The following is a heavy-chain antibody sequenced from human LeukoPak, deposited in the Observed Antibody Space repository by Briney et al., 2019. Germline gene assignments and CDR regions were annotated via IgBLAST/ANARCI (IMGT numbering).Heavy chain of an antibody. CDR2: ISYDGSNK. J-gene: IGHJ4*02. CDR1: GCTFSSYG. D-gene: IGHD6-19*01. V-gene: IGHV3-30*18. CDR3: AKIEVEGSGWPGGDY. Sequence: GGSLRLSCAVSGCTFSSYGMHWVRQAPGKGLEWVAVISYDGSNKYYADSVKGRFTISRDNSKNTLYLQMNSLRAEDTAVYYCAKIEVEGSGWPGGDYWGQGTLVTVSS.